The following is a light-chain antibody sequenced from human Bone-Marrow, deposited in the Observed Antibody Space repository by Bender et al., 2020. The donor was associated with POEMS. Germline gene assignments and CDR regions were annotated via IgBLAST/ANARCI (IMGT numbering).Light chain of an antibody. CDR1: SSNVGNNG. V-gene: IGLV1-36*01. J-gene: IGLJ2*01. CDR2: YDD. Sequence: QSVLTQPPSVSEAPGQTVTIPCSGSSSNVGNNGVNWYQQFPGAAPKLLIYYDDLLSSGVSDRFSGSKSGTSASLAISGLQSEDEADYYCAAWDDSLYAVVFGGGTKVTVL. CDR3: AAWDDSLYAVV.